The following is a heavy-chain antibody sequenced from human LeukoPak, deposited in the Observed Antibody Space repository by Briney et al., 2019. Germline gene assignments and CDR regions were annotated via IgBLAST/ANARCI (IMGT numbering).Heavy chain of an antibody. D-gene: IGHD3-22*01. Sequence: ASVKVSCKASGYTFTGYYMHWVRQAPGQGLEWMGWINPNSGGTNYAQKFQGRVTMTRDTSISTAYMELSRLRSDDTAVYYCARLTSITMIVVVTYDAFDIWGQGTLVTVSS. CDR2: INPNSGGT. V-gene: IGHV1-2*02. J-gene: IGHJ3*02. CDR1: GYTFTGYY. CDR3: ARLTSITMIVVVTYDAFDI.